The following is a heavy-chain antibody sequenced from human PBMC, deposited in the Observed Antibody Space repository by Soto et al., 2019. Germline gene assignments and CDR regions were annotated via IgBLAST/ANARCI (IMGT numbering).Heavy chain of an antibody. Sequence: PGGSLRLFCAASGFTFSSYAMGWVRQGPGKGLEWVAGVSIGGSTHYADSVRGRFTISRDNSKKTLSLQMNSLTAEDTAVYFCAKRGGAGGNFDYWGQGALVTVSS. D-gene: IGHD2-21*01. CDR2: VSIGGST. CDR3: AKRGGAGGNFDY. J-gene: IGHJ4*02. V-gene: IGHV3-23*01. CDR1: GFTFSSYA.